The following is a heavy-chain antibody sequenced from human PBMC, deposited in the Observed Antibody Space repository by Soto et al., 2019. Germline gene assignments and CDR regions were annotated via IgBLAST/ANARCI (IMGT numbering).Heavy chain of an antibody. CDR2: ISGSGGST. CDR3: AKQHDSSGYYPDY. V-gene: IGHV3-23*01. D-gene: IGHD3-22*01. Sequence: VGSLRLSCAASGFTFSSYAMSWVRPAPGKGLEWVSDISGSGGSTYFAESVKGRFTISRDNSKNTMYLQMSSLRAEDTTVYSCAKQHDSSGYYPDYWGQGTMVTVSS. CDR1: GFTFSSYA. J-gene: IGHJ4*02.